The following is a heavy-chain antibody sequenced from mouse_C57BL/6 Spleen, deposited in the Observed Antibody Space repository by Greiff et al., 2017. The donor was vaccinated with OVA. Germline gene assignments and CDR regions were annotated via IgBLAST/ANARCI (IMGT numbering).Heavy chain of an antibody. V-gene: IGHV1-80*01. CDR1: GYAFSSYW. D-gene: IGHD2-4*01. Sequence: VQRVESGAELVKPGASVKISCKASGYAFSSYWMNWVKQRPGKGLEWIGQIYPGDGDTNYNGKFKGKATLTADKSSSTAYMQLSSLTSEDSAVYFCARDDSSWFAYWGQGTLVTVSA. J-gene: IGHJ3*01. CDR3: ARDDSSWFAY. CDR2: IYPGDGDT.